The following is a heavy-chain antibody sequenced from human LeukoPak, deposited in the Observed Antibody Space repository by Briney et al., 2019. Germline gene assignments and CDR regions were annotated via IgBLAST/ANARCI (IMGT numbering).Heavy chain of an antibody. V-gene: IGHV3-30*04. CDR2: ISHDGRKK. Sequence: GGSLRHSCAAPGFTFNTDAMHWVRQAPGKGLERVAVISHDGRKKYYADSVKGRFTISRDNSKNTLYLQMNSLRPEDTALYYCARDGYQSSGTYCDHWGQGTLVTVSS. CDR3: ARDGYQSSGTYCDH. CDR1: GFTFNTDA. D-gene: IGHD3-10*01. J-gene: IGHJ5*02.